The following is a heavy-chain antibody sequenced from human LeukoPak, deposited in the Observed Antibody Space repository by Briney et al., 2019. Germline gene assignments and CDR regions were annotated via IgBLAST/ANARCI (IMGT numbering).Heavy chain of an antibody. CDR1: GYPFTTYG. J-gene: IGHJ4*02. CDR3: ARDDCSGGSCPGND. V-gene: IGHV1-18*01. D-gene: IGHD2-15*01. Sequence: ASVKVSCKASGYPFTTYGINWVRQAPGQGLDWMGWISAYSGDTNYAQNLQDRVTMTTDTSTGTAYMELRSLRSGDTAVYFCARDDCSGGSCPGNDWGQGTLVTVSS. CDR2: ISAYSGDT.